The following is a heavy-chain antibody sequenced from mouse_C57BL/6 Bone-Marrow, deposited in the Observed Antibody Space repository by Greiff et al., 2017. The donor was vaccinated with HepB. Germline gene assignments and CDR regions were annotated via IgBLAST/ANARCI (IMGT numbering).Heavy chain of an antibody. CDR1: GFTFSSYG. V-gene: IGHV5-6*02. Sequence: EVKLVESGGDLVKPGGSLKLSCAASGFTFSSYGMSWVRQTPDKRLEWVATISSGGSYTYYPDSVKGRFTISRDNAKNTLYLQMSSLKSEDTAMYYCARRRQLRMDCWGQGTSVTVSS. CDR3: ARRRQLRMDC. J-gene: IGHJ4*01. CDR2: ISSGGSYT. D-gene: IGHD3-2*02.